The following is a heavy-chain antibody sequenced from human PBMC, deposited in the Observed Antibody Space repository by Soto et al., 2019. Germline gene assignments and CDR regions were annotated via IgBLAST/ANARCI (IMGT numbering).Heavy chain of an antibody. Sequence: PSETLSLTCTVSGGSISSYYWSWIRQPPGKGLEWIAYIYYSGNTNFNPSLKGRVTISVATSKTQFSLRLSSLTAADTAVYYCARDRGDGYNSFDSWGQGTLVTVS. CDR2: IYYSGNT. D-gene: IGHD5-12*01. V-gene: IGHV4-59*01. J-gene: IGHJ4*02. CDR3: ARDRGDGYNSFDS. CDR1: GGSISSYY.